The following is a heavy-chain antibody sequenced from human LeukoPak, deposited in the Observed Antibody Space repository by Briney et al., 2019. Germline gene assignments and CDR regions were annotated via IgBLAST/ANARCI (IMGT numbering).Heavy chain of an antibody. V-gene: IGHV3-11*01. CDR1: GFKFSDYH. CDR3: SGRGAGPYYFEF. D-gene: IGHD1-26*01. J-gene: IGHJ4*01. CDR2: ISSRGSVI. Sequence: GGSLRLSCAASGFKFSDYHMNWIRQAPGQGLEWVSYISSRGSVIYYEDSVQGRFTVSRDIAENSWYLHMSNPRAEDTAVYYCSGRGAGPYYFEFWGQGTLVTVSS.